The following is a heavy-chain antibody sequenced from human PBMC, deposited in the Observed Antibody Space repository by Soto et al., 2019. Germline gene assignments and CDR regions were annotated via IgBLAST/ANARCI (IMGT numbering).Heavy chain of an antibody. CDR1: GYRFTIYW. Sequence: GESLKISCKGSGYRFTIYWIAWVRQMPGKGLEWMGIIYPGDSETRYSPSFQGQVTISADKSISTAYLQWSSLRASDTAMYYCARRYXPPLRSSTTEDYNWFDSWGLGTLVTVSS. CDR3: ARRYXPPLRSSTTEDYNWFDS. V-gene: IGHV5-51*01. J-gene: IGHJ5*01. D-gene: IGHD2-2*01. CDR2: IYPGDSET.